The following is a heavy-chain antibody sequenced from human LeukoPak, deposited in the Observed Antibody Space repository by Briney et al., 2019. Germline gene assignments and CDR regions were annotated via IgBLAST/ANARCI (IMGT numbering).Heavy chain of an antibody. V-gene: IGHV4-4*08. CDR2: IYTSGST. J-gene: IGHJ4*02. CDR1: GGSISSYY. CDR3: ARLMVRGVIIKFDY. Sequence: PSETLSLTCTVSGGSISSYYWSWIRQPPGKGLEWIGRIYTSGSTNYNPSLKSRVTISVDTSKNQFSLKLSSVTAADTAVYYCARLMVRGVIIKFDYWGQGTLVTVSS. D-gene: IGHD3-10*01.